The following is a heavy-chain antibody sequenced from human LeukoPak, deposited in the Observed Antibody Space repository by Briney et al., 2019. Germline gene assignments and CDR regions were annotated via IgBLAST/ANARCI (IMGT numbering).Heavy chain of an antibody. CDR1: GYTFTRYW. J-gene: IGHJ5*02. CDR3: ARGGSSPGNWFDP. CDR2: IYPVDSDT. Sequence: GESLKISCKGSGYTFTRYWIGWVRQLPGKGLEWMAIIYPVDSDTRYSPSFQGQVTISADKCLTTAYMQWSSLKASDTAMYYCARGGSSPGNWFDPWGQGTLVTVSS. D-gene: IGHD6-13*01. V-gene: IGHV5-51*01.